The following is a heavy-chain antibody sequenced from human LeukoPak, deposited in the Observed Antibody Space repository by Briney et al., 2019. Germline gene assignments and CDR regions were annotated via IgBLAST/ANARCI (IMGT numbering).Heavy chain of an antibody. CDR1: GGSISSGSYY. CDR2: IYTSGSP. CDR3: ARGLWFGDENPPYFDY. D-gene: IGHD3-10*01. V-gene: IGHV4-61*02. J-gene: IGHJ4*02. Sequence: SETLSLTCTVSGGSISSGSYYWSWIRQPAGKGLEWIGRIYTSGSPNYNPSLKSRVTISVDTSKNQFSLKLNSVTAADTAVYYCARGLWFGDENPPYFDYWGQGTLVTVSS.